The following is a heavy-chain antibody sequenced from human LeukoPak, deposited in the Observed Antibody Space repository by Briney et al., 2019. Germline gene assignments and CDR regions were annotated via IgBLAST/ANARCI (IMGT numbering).Heavy chain of an antibody. D-gene: IGHD6-13*01. CDR2: LDPSGGST. Sequence: ASVKVSCKASGYTFTKYYMHWVRQAPGQGLEWMGILDPSGGSTSYAQTFQGRVTMTRDTSTSTFYMELSSLRSEDTAVHYCARGRGIAAPGPRSLFDYWGQGTLVTVSS. CDR3: ARGRGIAAPGPRSLFDY. J-gene: IGHJ4*02. CDR1: GYTFTKYY. V-gene: IGHV1-46*01.